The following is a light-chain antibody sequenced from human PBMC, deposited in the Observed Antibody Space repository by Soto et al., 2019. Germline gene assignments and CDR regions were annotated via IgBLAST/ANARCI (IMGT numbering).Light chain of an antibody. Sequence: DIQMTQSPSSLSASVGDRVTITCQASQDITKYLNWYQQKSGKPPKLLIYDATILETGVPPRFSGAGSGTEFALTISGLQPEDFATYYCQQYDDLPSTFGGGTKVEV. V-gene: IGKV1-33*01. CDR3: QQYDDLPST. CDR2: DAT. CDR1: QDITKY. J-gene: IGKJ4*01.